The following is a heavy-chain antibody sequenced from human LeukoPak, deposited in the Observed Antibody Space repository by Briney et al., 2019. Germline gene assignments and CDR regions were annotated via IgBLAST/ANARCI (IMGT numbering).Heavy chain of an antibody. CDR3: AKDSSGSGSYYYFDY. CDR2: ISYGGSNE. Sequence: PGGSLRLSCAASGFTFSSYGMHWLRQAPAKGLEWVAFISYGGSNEYCADSLKGRFTISRDNSKNTLYLQMNSLKAEDTAVYYCAKDSSGSGSYYYFDYWGQGTLVTVSS. D-gene: IGHD3-10*01. CDR1: GFTFSSYG. J-gene: IGHJ4*02. V-gene: IGHV3-30*18.